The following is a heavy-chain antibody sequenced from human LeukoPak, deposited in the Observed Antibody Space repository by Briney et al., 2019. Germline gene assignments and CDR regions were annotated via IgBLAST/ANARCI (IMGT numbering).Heavy chain of an antibody. D-gene: IGHD1/OR15-1a*01. V-gene: IGHV1-8*01. CDR3: ARSSGNTDAFDI. J-gene: IGHJ3*02. CDR1: GYTFTSYD. Sequence: ASVKVSCKASGYTFTSYDINWVRQATGQGLEWMGWMNPNSGNTGYAQKFQGRVTMTRNTTISTAYMELNSLRSEDTAVYYCARSSGNTDAFDIWGQGTMVTVSS. CDR2: MNPNSGNT.